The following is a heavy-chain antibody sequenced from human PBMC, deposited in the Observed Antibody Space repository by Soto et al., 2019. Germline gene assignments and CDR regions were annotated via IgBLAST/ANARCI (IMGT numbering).Heavy chain of an antibody. CDR2: INPKSGGT. Sequence: QVQLVQSGAEVKKPGASVKVSCKASGDTFTANYIHWVRQAPGQGFEWMGWINPKSGGTNYPQKFRGRVTMTRDTSLSTVYMTLTRLTSDDTAVYYCARVVPGAEAWFGPWGQGTLVTVSS. CDR3: ARVVPGAEAWFGP. J-gene: IGHJ5*02. D-gene: IGHD2-2*01. V-gene: IGHV1-2*02. CDR1: GDTFTANY.